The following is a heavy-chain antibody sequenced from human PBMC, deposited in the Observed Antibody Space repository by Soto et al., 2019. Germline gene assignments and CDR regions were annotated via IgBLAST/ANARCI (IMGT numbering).Heavy chain of an antibody. D-gene: IGHD3-3*01. CDR3: ARRRADYDFWSGTP. CDR1: GGSISSGDYY. CDR2: IYYSGST. V-gene: IGHV4-30-4*01. Sequence: TLSLTCPVSGGSISSGDYYGSWIRQPPGKGLEWIGYIYYSGSTYYNPSLKSRVTISVDTSKNQFSLKLSSVTAADTDVYYCARRRADYDFWSGTPWGQGTLVTVYS. J-gene: IGHJ5*02.